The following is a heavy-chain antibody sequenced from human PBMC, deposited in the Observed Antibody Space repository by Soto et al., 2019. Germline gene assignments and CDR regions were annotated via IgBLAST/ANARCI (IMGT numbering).Heavy chain of an antibody. V-gene: IGHV3-74*01. Sequence: GGSLRLSCVASGFTFSSYWMHWVRQAPGKGLVWVSRINSDGSSTSYADSVKGRFTISRDNAKNTLYLQMNSLRAEDTAVYYCARGAGLTWFGELMSFDIWGQGTMVTVSS. CDR2: INSDGSST. CDR1: GFTFSSYW. J-gene: IGHJ3*02. D-gene: IGHD3-10*01. CDR3: ARGAGLTWFGELMSFDI.